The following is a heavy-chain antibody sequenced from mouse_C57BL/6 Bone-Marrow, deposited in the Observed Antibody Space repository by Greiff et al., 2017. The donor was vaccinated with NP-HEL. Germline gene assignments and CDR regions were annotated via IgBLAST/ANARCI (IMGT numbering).Heavy chain of an antibody. CDR3: AREIIRCYGRAWFAY. V-gene: IGHV1-22*01. D-gene: IGHD1-1*01. J-gene: IGHJ3*01. CDR1: GYTFTDYN. CDR2: INPNNGGT. Sequence: EVQLQQSGPELVKPGASVKMSCKASGYTFTDYNMHWVKQSHGKSLEWIGYINPNNGGTSYNQKFKGKATLTVNKSSSTAYMELRSLTSEDSAVYYCAREIIRCYGRAWFAYWGQGTLVTVSA.